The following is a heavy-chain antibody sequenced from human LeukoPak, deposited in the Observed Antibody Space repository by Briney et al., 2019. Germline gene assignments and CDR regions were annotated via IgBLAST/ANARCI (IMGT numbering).Heavy chain of an antibody. J-gene: IGHJ4*02. Sequence: PSETLSLTCTVSGGSISSGGYYWSWIRQPAGKGLEWIGRIYTSGSTNYNPSLKSRVTMSVDTSKNQVSLKLSSVTAADTAIYYCASEFSVWGQGTLVTVSS. V-gene: IGHV4-61*02. D-gene: IGHD5/OR15-5a*01. CDR2: IYTSGST. CDR1: GGSISSGGYY. CDR3: ASEFSV.